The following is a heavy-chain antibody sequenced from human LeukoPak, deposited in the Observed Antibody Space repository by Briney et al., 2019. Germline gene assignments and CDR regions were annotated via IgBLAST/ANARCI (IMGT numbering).Heavy chain of an antibody. CDR2: ISGSDGST. V-gene: IGHV3-23*01. Sequence: GGSLRLSCAASGFTFSSYAMTWVRQAPDKGLEWVSAISGSDGSTYYADSVKGRFTISRDNAKNTLYLQMNSLRAEDTAVYYCARGSAARPGHYYYMDVWGKGTTVTVSS. J-gene: IGHJ6*03. CDR1: GFTFSSYA. CDR3: ARGSAARPGHYYYMDV. D-gene: IGHD6-6*01.